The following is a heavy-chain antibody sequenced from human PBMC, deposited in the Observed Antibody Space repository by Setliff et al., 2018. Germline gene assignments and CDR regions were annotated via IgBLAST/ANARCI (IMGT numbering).Heavy chain of an antibody. Sequence: ASVKVSCKASGYTFTSYGVSWVRQAPGQGLEWMGWISAYNGNINCAQKFQGRVTMTTDTYTSTANMELRSLRSDDTAVYYCVRAPPTVVIPPGRAFFDPWGQGTLVTVSS. CDR1: GYTFTSYG. CDR3: VRAPPTVVIPPGRAFFDP. D-gene: IGHD2-2*01. J-gene: IGHJ5*02. V-gene: IGHV1-18*01. CDR2: ISAYNGNI.